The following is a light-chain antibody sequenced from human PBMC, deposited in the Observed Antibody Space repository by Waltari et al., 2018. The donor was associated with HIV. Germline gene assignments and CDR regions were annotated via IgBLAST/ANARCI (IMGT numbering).Light chain of an antibody. Sequence: EIVLTQSPGTLSLSPGERATLSCRASHTVSSSYLAWYQQKPGQAPRLLIYGASSRATGIPDRFSGIGSGTDFTLTISRLEPEDFAVYYCQQFGTSRYTFGRGTNLEIK. CDR2: GAS. V-gene: IGKV3-20*01. CDR3: QQFGTSRYT. J-gene: IGKJ2*01. CDR1: HTVSSSY.